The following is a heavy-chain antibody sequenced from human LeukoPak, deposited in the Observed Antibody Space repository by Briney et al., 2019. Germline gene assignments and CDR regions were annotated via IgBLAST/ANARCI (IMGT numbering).Heavy chain of an antibody. J-gene: IGHJ4*02. Sequence: ASVKVSCKASGYTFTGYYLHWVRQAPGQGLEHMGWIYANSGGTKYAQKFQGRVTMTRDTSISTAYMELSSLTSDDTAVYYCARLAYDVSGYWGQRTLVTVST. D-gene: IGHD5-12*01. CDR3: ARLAYDVSGY. V-gene: IGHV1-2*02. CDR1: GYTFTGYY. CDR2: IYANSGGT.